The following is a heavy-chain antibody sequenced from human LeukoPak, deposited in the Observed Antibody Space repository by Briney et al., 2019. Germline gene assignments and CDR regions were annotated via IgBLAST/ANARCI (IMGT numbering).Heavy chain of an antibody. J-gene: IGHJ4*02. CDR2: ISAYNGNT. CDR1: GYTFTSYG. CDR3: ARDQTLLGYSSGWLDY. Sequence: ASVKVSCKASGYTFTSYGISWVRQAPGQGLEWMGWISAYNGNTNYAQKLQGRVTMTTDTSTSTAYMELRSLRSVDTAVYYCARDQTLLGYSSGWLDYWGQGTLVTVSS. D-gene: IGHD6-19*01. V-gene: IGHV1-18*01.